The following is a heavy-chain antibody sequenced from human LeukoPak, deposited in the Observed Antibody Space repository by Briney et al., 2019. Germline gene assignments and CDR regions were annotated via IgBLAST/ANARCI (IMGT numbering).Heavy chain of an antibody. CDR1: GFTFSSHG. Sequence: PGGSLRLSCAASGFTFSSHGMSWVRQAPGQGLEWVSVISGSGVSTYYADSVKGRFTISRDNSKNTLYVQMKSLGAEDTALYYCARVRGGNRGDAFDIWGQGTMVTVSS. D-gene: IGHD4-23*01. CDR3: ARVRGGNRGDAFDI. V-gene: IGHV3-23*01. CDR2: ISGSGVST. J-gene: IGHJ3*02.